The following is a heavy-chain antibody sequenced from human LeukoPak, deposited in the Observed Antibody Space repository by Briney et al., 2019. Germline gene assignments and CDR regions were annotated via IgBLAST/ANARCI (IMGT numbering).Heavy chain of an antibody. D-gene: IGHD3-16*01. J-gene: IGHJ4*02. V-gene: IGHV3-7*01. CDR3: ARIIHVDYTPLYYFDH. CDR1: GFTFSAYW. Sequence: GGSLRLSCAASGFTFSAYWMGWVRLTPGKGLEWVANIKRDGDEKYSVDSVKGRFTIFRDNAENSLYLQMNSLKAEDTAVYYCARIIHVDYTPLYYFDHWGQGTLVTVSS. CDR2: IKRDGDEK.